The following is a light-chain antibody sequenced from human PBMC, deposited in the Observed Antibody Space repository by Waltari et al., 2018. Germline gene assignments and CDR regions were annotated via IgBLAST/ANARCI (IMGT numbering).Light chain of an antibody. V-gene: IGLV1-51*01. CDR3: GTWDINLSAVV. CDR1: NSNTGNHS. J-gene: IGLJ2*01. Sequence: QSVLTQPPSVSAAPGQKVTISCSGSNSNTGNHSVPRYQQLPETAPKLLVYDDAKRPSGIPDRFSGSKSGTSATLGITGLQTGDEAVYYCGTWDINLSAVVFGGGTKLTVL. CDR2: DDA.